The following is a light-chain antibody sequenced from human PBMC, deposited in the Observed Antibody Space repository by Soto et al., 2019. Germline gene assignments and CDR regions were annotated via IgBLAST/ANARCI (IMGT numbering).Light chain of an antibody. CDR2: GAS. J-gene: IGKJ4*01. V-gene: IGKV3-20*01. Sequence: EIVLTQSPGTLSLSPGERATLSCRASQSVGSGYLAWYQQKPGQAPRLLLYGASNRATGIPDRFSGSGSGTDFTLTISRLEPEDSAVYYCQQYDRVPGFTFGGGTKVDIK. CDR3: QQYDRVPGFT. CDR1: QSVGSGY.